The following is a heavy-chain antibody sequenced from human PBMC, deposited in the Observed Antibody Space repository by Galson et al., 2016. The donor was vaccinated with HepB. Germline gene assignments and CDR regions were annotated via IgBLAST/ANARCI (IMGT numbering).Heavy chain of an antibody. J-gene: IGHJ4*02. CDR2: IKQDGSEK. D-gene: IGHD5-12*01. V-gene: IGHV3-7*03. Sequence: SLRLSCAASGFTFSRYLMSWVRQAPGKGLEWVATIKQDGSEKYYVESAKGRFTLSRDNAKNSPYLQMNSLSSGDTAVYYCARGWGVGDDLSYFDYWGQGTLVTVSS. CDR3: ARGWGVGDDLSYFDY. CDR1: GFTFSRYL.